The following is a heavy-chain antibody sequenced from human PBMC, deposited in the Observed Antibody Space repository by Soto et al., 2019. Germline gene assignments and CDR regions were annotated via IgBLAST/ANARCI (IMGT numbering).Heavy chain of an antibody. CDR3: VGTTSNNWLYMDA. J-gene: IGHJ6*03. V-gene: IGHV6-1*01. D-gene: IGHD1-1*01. CDR2: TYYRSRWYN. Sequence: SQTLSLTCAISGDSVSGDSAAWNWVRLSPSRGLEWLARTYYRSRWYNDYAVSVRSRITVNADTSKNQFSLQLTSVTPEDTAIYFCVGTTSNNWLYMDAWGGGPTVTVS. CDR1: GDSVSGDSAA.